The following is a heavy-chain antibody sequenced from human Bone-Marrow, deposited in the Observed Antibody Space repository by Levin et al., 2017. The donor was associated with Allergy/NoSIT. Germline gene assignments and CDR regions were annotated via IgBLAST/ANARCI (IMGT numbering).Heavy chain of an antibody. CDR1: GYTFTSYG. V-gene: IGHV1-18*01. CDR3: ARDGRCSGGSCYVGTFDP. CDR2: ISAYNGNT. D-gene: IGHD2-15*01. Sequence: GESLKISCQASGYTFTSYGISWVRQAPGQGLEWMGWISAYNGNTNYAQKLQGRVTMTTDTSTSTAYMELRSLRSDDTAVYYCARDGRCSGGSCYVGTFDPWGQGTLVTVSS. J-gene: IGHJ5*02.